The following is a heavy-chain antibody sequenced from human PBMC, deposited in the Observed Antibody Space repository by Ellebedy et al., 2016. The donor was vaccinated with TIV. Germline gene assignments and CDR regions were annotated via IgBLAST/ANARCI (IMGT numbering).Heavy chain of an antibody. CDR3: ATFWPGRMHAFDI. V-gene: IGHV4-31*03. CDR2: IYYSGST. Sequence: MPSETLSLTCTVSGGSISNSNYYWSWIRQHPGKGLEWIGYIYYSGSTYYNPSLKSRLTISVDTSQNRFSLKLSSVTAADTAVYYCATFWPGRMHAFDIWGQGTTVTVSS. J-gene: IGHJ3*02. CDR1: GGSISNSNYY. D-gene: IGHD2-15*01.